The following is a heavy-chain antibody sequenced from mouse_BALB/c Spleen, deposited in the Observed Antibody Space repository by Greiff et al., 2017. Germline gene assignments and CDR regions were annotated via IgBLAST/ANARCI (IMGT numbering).Heavy chain of an antibody. Sequence: QVQLQQPGAELVKPGASVKMSCKASGYTFTSYNMHWVKQTPGQGLEWIGAIYPGNGDTSYNQKFKGKATLTADKSSSTAYMQLSSLTSEDSAVYYCARWSDGYSYFDVWGAGTTVTVSS. CDR3: ARWSDGYSYFDV. CDR1: GYTFTSYN. D-gene: IGHD2-3*01. CDR2: IYPGNGDT. J-gene: IGHJ1*01. V-gene: IGHV1-12*01.